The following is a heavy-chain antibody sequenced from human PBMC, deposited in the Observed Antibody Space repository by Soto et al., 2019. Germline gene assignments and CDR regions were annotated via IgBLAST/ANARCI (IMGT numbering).Heavy chain of an antibody. Sequence: SETLSLTCAVSGGPFSNFYWTWIRQSPGKGLEWIGYIYYSGSTYYNPSLKSRVTISVDTSKNQFSLKLSSVTAADTAVYYCARVVLRFLERGRFDPWGQGTLVTVSS. CDR1: GGPFSNFY. V-gene: IGHV4-30-4*08. D-gene: IGHD3-3*01. CDR2: IYYSGST. J-gene: IGHJ5*02. CDR3: ARVVLRFLERGRFDP.